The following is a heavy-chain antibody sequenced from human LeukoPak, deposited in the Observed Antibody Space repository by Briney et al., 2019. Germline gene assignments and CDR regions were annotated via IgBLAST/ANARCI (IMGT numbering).Heavy chain of an antibody. CDR1: GFSFRSYG. CDR2: IWYDGTNK. D-gene: IGHD6-19*01. Sequence: GGSLRLSCAASGFSFRSYGMHWVRQAPGKGLEWVAVIWYDGTNKYYADSVKGRFTISRDNSKKILYLQMNSLRAEDTAVYYCATLRSDSSGWYYFDYWGQGTLVTVSS. CDR3: ATLRSDSSGWYYFDY. J-gene: IGHJ4*02. V-gene: IGHV3-33*01.